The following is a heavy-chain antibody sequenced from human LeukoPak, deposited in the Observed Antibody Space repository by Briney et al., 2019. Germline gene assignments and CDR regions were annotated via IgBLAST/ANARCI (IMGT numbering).Heavy chain of an antibody. J-gene: IGHJ5*02. CDR1: GGTFSSNG. CDR2: IIPTSGTP. CDR3: ARSTKSWFDP. Sequence: SVKVSCKTSGGTFSSNGISWVRLAPGQGLEWMGGIIPTSGTPDYAQNFQDRLTITADESTSTAYMELSSLRSEDTALYYCARSTKSWFDPWGQGTLVTVSP. D-gene: IGHD2-8*01. V-gene: IGHV1-69*13.